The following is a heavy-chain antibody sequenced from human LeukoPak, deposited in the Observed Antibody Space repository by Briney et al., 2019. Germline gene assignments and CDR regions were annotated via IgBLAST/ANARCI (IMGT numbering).Heavy chain of an antibody. CDR3: ARNLVMGRGVMILKKPCWFDP. CDR1: GDSISGGSYY. D-gene: IGHD3-10*01. Sequence: PSQTLSLTCTVSGDSISGGSYYWSWIRQPAGKGLEWIGRIYTRGTTSYNPSLKSRVTISADTSKNQFSLKLSSVTAADTAVYYCARNLVMGRGVMILKKPCWFDPWGQGTLVTVSS. J-gene: IGHJ5*02. CDR2: IYTRGTT. V-gene: IGHV4-61*02.